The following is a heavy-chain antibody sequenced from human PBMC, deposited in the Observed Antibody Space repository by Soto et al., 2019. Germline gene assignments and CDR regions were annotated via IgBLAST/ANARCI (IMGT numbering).Heavy chain of an antibody. J-gene: IGHJ5*02. D-gene: IGHD6-19*01. V-gene: IGHV1-18*01. CDR1: GYTFTSYG. Sequence: SVKVSCKASGYTFTSYGISWVRQAPGQGLEWMGWISAYNGNTNYAQKLQGRVTMTTDTSTSTAYMELRSLRSDDTAVYYCARGGSSGWYTPIVYNWFDPWGQGTLVTVSS. CDR2: ISAYNGNT. CDR3: ARGGSSGWYTPIVYNWFDP.